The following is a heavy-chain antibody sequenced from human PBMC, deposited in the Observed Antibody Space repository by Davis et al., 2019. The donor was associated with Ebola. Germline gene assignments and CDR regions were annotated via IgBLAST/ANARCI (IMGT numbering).Heavy chain of an antibody. CDR1: GFSVTDAW. V-gene: IGHV3-15*05. J-gene: IGHJ6*02. D-gene: IGHD6-13*01. Sequence: GESLKISCAASGFSVTDAWMNWVRQVPGKGLEWVGRVKSQIDGGTIDYAAPVKDRFTLSRDDLTNTLFLDITSLKTDDTAVYYCATGTKLVVGLRYHYYSMDVWGQGTTVIVSS. CDR2: VKSQIDGGTI. CDR3: ATGTKLVVGLRYHYYSMDV.